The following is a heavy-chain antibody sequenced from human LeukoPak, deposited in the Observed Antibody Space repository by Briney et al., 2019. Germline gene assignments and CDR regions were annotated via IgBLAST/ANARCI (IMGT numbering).Heavy chain of an antibody. CDR3: AKDLHSSSWYNYFQH. CDR1: GFTFSSYA. V-gene: IGHV3-23*01. CDR2: ISDSGGNT. D-gene: IGHD6-13*01. Sequence: QPGGSLRLSCAASGFTFSSYAMSWVRQAPGKGLEWVSAISDSGGNTYYADSVTGRFTISRDNSKNTLYLQMNSLRAEDTAVYYCAKDLHSSSWYNYFQHWGQGTLLTVSS. J-gene: IGHJ1*01.